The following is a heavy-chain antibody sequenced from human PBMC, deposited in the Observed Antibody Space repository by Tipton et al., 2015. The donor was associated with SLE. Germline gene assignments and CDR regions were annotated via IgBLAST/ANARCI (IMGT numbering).Heavy chain of an antibody. V-gene: IGHV1-18*01. D-gene: IGHD3-9*01. CDR1: GYTFTSYG. CDR3: ARETYDILTGYSDHSDY. CDR2: ISAYNGNT. Sequence: QSGAEVKKPGALVKVSCKASGYTFTSYGISWVRQAPGQGLEWMGWISAYNGNTNYAQKLQGRVTMTTDTSTSTAYMELRSLRSDDTAVYYCARETYDILTGYSDHSDYWGQGTLVTVSS. J-gene: IGHJ4*02.